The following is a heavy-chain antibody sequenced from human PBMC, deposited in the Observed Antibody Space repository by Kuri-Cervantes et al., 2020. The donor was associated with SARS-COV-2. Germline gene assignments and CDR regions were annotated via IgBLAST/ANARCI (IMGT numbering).Heavy chain of an antibody. CDR3: AREAFGYCRGGSCYSHY. CDR1: GFTFSDYY. D-gene: IGHD2-15*01. V-gene: IGHV3-69-1*01. Sequence: GGSLRLSCAASGFTFSDYYMNWVRQAPGKGLEWVSSISSSSTIYYADSVKGRFTISRDNAKNSLYLQMNSLRAEDTAVYYCAREAFGYCRGGSCYSHYWGQGTLVTVSS. J-gene: IGHJ4*02. CDR2: ISSSSTI.